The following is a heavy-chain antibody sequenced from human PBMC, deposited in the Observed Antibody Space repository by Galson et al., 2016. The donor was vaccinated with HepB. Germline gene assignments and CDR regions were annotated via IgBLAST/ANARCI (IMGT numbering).Heavy chain of an antibody. J-gene: IGHJ4*02. V-gene: IGHV3-23*01. Sequence: SLRLSCAASGITFSDHAFNWVRQAPGKGLKWVATISADGRGTHYADSVRGRFIISRDDSMSTVFLQTNSLRDEDTALHYCAIDFDSSRSYEVGHWGQGTQVTVSS. CDR3: AIDFDSSRSYEVGH. CDR2: ISADGRGT. D-gene: IGHD1-26*01. CDR1: GITFSDHA.